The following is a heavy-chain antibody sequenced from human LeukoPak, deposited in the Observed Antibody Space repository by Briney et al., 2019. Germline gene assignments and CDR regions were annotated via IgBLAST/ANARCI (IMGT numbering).Heavy chain of an antibody. CDR2: INPNSGGT. V-gene: IGHV1-2*06. J-gene: IGHJ5*02. Sequence: ASVKVFCKASGGTFSSYAISWVRQAPGQALEWMRRINPNSGGTNNAQKFQGRITMTRDTSISTAYMELSRLRSDDTAVYYCARAITMVRGVIDWFDPWGQGTLVTVSS. D-gene: IGHD3-10*01. CDR1: GGTFSSYA. CDR3: ARAITMVRGVIDWFDP.